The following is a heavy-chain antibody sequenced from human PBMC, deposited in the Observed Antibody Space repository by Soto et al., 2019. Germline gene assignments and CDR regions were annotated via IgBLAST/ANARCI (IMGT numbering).Heavy chain of an antibody. V-gene: IGHV4-31*03. CDR3: ARGSFSSSSSWFDP. CDR1: SGSISSGDYF. CDR2: ISSSGST. J-gene: IGHJ5*02. D-gene: IGHD6-6*01. Sequence: LSLTCTVSSGSISSGDYFWTWIRQQPGKGLEWIGYISSSGSTYYNPSLMSRLTISVDSSVNQFSLNLSSVTAADTAVYYCARGSFSSSSSWFDPWGQGTLVTVSS.